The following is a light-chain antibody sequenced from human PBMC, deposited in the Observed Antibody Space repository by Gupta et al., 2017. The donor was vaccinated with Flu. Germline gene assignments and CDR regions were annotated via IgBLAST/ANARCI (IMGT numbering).Light chain of an antibody. CDR2: GVS. V-gene: IGKV3-20*01. CDR3: QHYVNAPLS. CDR1: QSVPGGY. J-gene: IGKJ1*01. Sequence: IVLTQSPDTLSLSTGESATLSCRASQSVPGGYLAWYQHKPGQAPRLLIHGVSIRATAIPDRFSAGGSGTDFTLTINGLEPEDFAVYYCQHYVNAPLSFGQGTKVEIK.